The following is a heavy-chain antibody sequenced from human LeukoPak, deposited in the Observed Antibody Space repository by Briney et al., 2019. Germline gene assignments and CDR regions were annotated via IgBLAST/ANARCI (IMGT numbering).Heavy chain of an antibody. CDR3: ARYCSSTSCSRGFDY. Sequence: PGGSLRLSCAASGFTFSSYAMSWVRQAPGQGLEWVSAISGSGGSTYYADSVKGRFTISRDNSKNTLYLQMNSLRAEDTAVYYCARYCSSTSCSRGFDYWGQGTLVTVSS. V-gene: IGHV3-23*01. J-gene: IGHJ4*02. D-gene: IGHD2-2*01. CDR2: ISGSGGST. CDR1: GFTFSSYA.